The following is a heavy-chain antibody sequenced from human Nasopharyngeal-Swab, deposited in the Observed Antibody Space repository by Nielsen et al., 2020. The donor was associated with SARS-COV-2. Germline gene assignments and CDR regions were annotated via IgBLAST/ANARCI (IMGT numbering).Heavy chain of an antibody. D-gene: IGHD3-10*01. J-gene: IGHJ4*02. CDR3: AREFYYRFDY. V-gene: IGHV3-30*14. Sequence: WIRQPPGKGLEWVAVISYDGSNKYYADSVKGRFTISRDNSKNTVYLQMNSLRAEDTAVYYCAREFYYRFDYWGQGTLVTVS. CDR2: ISYDGSNK.